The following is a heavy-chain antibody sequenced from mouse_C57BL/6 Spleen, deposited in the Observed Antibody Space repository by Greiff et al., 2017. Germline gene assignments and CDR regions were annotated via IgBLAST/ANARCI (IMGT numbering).Heavy chain of an antibody. Sequence: QVQLKESGAELVRPGASVTLSCKASGYTFTDYEMHWVKLTPVHGLEWIGAIDPETGGTAYNQKFKGKAILTADKSSSPAYMELRSLTSDDSAVYYCTRQRRYAMDCWGQGTSVTVSS. CDR2: IDPETGGT. CDR3: TRQRRYAMDC. V-gene: IGHV1-15*01. J-gene: IGHJ4*01. CDR1: GYTFTDYE.